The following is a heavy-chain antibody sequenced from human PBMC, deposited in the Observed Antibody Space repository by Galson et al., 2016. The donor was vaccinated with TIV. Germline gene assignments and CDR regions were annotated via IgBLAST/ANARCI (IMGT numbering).Heavy chain of an antibody. V-gene: IGHV5-51*01. Sequence: QSGAEVKKSGESLKISCKGSGYRFTNYWIGWVRLMPGKGLEWVAIIYPGDSGTRYSPSFQGHVTISADKSINTAFVQWGSLKASDTARYYCARAFCNGNYLFDFWGPGTLVTVSS. CDR3: ARAFCNGNYLFDF. J-gene: IGHJ4*02. CDR2: IYPGDSGT. D-gene: IGHD3-3*01. CDR1: GYRFTNYW.